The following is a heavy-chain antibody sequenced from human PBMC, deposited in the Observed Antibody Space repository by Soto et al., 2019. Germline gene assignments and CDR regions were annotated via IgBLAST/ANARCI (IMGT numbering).Heavy chain of an antibody. V-gene: IGHV1-2*02. J-gene: IGHJ6*02. Sequence: ASVKVSCKASGYTFTGNYIHWVRQAPGQGLEWMGWVNPDNGGTTSAEKFQGRVTMTRDTSVTTAYMELYRLTSDDTAVYYCARDPRPPSGWLGFWEYGMDVWGQGTTVPVSS. D-gene: IGHD3-3*01. CDR2: VNPDNGGT. CDR3: ARDPRPPSGWLGFWEYGMDV. CDR1: GYTFTGNY.